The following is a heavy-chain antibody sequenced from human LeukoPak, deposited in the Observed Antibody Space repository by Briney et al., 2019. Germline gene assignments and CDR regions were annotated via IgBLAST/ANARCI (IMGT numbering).Heavy chain of an antibody. CDR1: GFTFSSYG. CDR2: IWYDGSNK. V-gene: IGHV3-33*06. D-gene: IGHD4-17*01. CDR3: AKDWGIYGDSNFDY. Sequence: GGSLRLSCAASGFTFSSYGMHWVRQAPGKGLEWVAVIWYDGSNKYYADSVKGRFTISRDNSKNTLYLQMNSQRAEDTAVYYCAKDWGIYGDSNFDYWGQGTLVTVSS. J-gene: IGHJ4*02.